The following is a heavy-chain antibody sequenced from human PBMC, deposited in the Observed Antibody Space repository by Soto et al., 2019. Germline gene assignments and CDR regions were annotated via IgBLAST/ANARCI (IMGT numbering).Heavy chain of an antibody. CDR1: GFSFSTYS. J-gene: IGHJ6*02. D-gene: IGHD6-6*01. CDR2: ISRRSYTI. CDR3: ARGGSSSDNGMDV. Sequence: EVQLVESGGGLVQPGGSLRLSCAASGFSFSTYSMNWVRQAPGKGLEWVSYISRRSYTIYYVDSVKGRFTISRDNAKNSLDLQMNSLRDEDTAVYYCARGGSSSDNGMDVWGQGTTVTVSS. V-gene: IGHV3-48*02.